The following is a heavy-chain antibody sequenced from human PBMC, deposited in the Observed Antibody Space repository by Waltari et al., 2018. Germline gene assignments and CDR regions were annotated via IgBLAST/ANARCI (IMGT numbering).Heavy chain of an antibody. CDR3: ARDGPRFLESGYYFDY. CDR2: IYYSGST. CDR1: GGSISSGGYY. Sequence: QVQLQESGPGLVKPSQTLSLTCTVSGGSISSGGYYCSWIRQHPGKGLEWIGYIYYSGSTYYNPSLKSRVTISVDTSKNQFSLKLSSVTAADTAVYYCARDGPRFLESGYYFDYWGQGTLVTVSS. J-gene: IGHJ4*02. D-gene: IGHD3-3*01. V-gene: IGHV4-31*03.